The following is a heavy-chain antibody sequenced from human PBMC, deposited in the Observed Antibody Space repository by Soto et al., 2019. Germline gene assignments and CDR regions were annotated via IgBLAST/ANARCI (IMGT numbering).Heavy chain of an antibody. V-gene: IGHV1-2*02. D-gene: IGHD1-7*01. Sequence: GASVKLSCKASGYTFTGYYMHWVRQAPGQGLEWMGWINPNIGGTNYVQKFQGRVTMTRDTSISTAYMDLSRLRSDDTAVYYCARTGTTSDYFDYWGQGTLVTVSS. CDR2: INPNIGGT. J-gene: IGHJ4*02. CDR1: GYTFTGYY. CDR3: ARTGTTSDYFDY.